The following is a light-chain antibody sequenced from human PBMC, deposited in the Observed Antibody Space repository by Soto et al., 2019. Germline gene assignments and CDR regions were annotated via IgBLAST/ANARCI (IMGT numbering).Light chain of an antibody. CDR3: QAWDRSTHVV. CDR1: KLGDKY. Sequence: SYELTQPPSVSVSPGQTASITCSGDKLGDKYACWYQQKPGQSPVLVIYQDSKRPSGIPERFSGSNSGNTATLTISGTQAMEEADYYCQAWDRSTHVVFGGGTNLTVL. J-gene: IGLJ2*01. V-gene: IGLV3-1*01. CDR2: QDS.